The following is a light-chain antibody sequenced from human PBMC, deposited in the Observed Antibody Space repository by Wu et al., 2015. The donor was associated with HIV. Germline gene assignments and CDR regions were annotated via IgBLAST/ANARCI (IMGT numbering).Light chain of an antibody. Sequence: EIVMTQFPATLSVSPGERVALSCRASQSVSSNLAWYQQKPGQAPRLLIYGASTRATGIPARFSGSGSGTEFTLTISSIQSEDFVVYYCQQYNNWPPRRTFGQGTKGGNQT. J-gene: IGKJ1*01. CDR1: QSVSSN. CDR3: QQYNNWPPRRT. V-gene: IGKV3-15*01. CDR2: GAS.